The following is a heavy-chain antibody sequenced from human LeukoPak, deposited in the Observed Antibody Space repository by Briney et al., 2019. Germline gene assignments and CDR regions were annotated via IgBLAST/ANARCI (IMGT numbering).Heavy chain of an antibody. CDR3: ARASPRRGYSYGQDY. V-gene: IGHV1-18*01. CDR1: GYTFTSYG. Sequence: ASVKVSCKASGYTFTSYGISWVRQAPGQGLEWMGWISAYDGYTNYAQKLQGRVTITRNTSISTAYMELSSLRSEDTAVYYCARASPRRGYSYGQDYWGQGTLVTVSS. J-gene: IGHJ4*02. CDR2: ISAYDGYT. D-gene: IGHD5-18*01.